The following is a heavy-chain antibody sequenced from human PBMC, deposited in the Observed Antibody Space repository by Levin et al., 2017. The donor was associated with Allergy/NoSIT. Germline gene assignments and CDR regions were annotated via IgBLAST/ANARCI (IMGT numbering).Heavy chain of an antibody. Sequence: GESLKISCAASGFTVGNNYVAWVRQAPGKGLDWILVIYSGGGTYYADSVKGRFTISRDKSKNTVYLQMNSLRVEDTAVYYCSSAPGFSDYWGQGTLVTVSS. J-gene: IGHJ4*02. CDR3: SSAPGFSDY. V-gene: IGHV3-66*01. CDR2: IYSGGGT. CDR1: GFTVGNNY.